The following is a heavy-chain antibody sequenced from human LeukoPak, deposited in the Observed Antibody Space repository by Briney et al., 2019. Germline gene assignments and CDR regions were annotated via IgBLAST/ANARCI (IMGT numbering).Heavy chain of an antibody. CDR1: GFTFSSYG. V-gene: IGHV3-30*18. J-gene: IGHJ4*02. CDR3: AKVGYSGYDFHYLGY. D-gene: IGHD5-12*01. CDR2: ISYDGSNK. Sequence: GRSLRLSCAASGFTFSSYGMHWVRQAPGKGLEWVAVISYDGSNKYYADSVKGRFTISRDNSKNTLYLQMNSLRAEDTAVYYCAKVGYSGYDFHYLGYWGRGTLVTVSS.